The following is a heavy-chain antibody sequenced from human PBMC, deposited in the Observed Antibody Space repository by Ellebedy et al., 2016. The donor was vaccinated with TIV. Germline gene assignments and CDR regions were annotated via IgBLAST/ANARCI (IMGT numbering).Heavy chain of an antibody. CDR3: ASIPSAGADF. Sequence: ASVKVSCKTSGYTFTKYYFHWIRHAPGRGLAWMGLLDASVGSTIYAPNLQGRVTATRDTSTRTVYIALRSLRLEDTAVYYCASIPSAGADFWGQGTLITVSS. CDR2: LDASVGST. CDR1: GYTFTKYY. D-gene: IGHD4-17*01. V-gene: IGHV1-46*01. J-gene: IGHJ4*02.